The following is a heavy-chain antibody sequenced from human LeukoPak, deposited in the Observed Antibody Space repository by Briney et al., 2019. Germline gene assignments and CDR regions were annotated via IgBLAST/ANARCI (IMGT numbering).Heavy chain of an antibody. CDR3: ARYVWGSYPTFEDY. CDR2: ISYSGST. Sequence: SGPTLVNPSETLSLNCTVSGGSISSYYWSWIRQPPGKGLEWIGYISYSGSTNYNPSLKSRVTISVDTSKNQFSLKLSSVTAADTAVYYCARYVWGSYPTFEDYWGQGTLVTVSS. J-gene: IGHJ4*02. CDR1: GGSISSYY. V-gene: IGHV4-59*01. D-gene: IGHD3-16*02.